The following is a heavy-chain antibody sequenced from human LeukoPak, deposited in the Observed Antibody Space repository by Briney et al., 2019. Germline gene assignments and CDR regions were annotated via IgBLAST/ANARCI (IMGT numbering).Heavy chain of an antibody. J-gene: IGHJ6*02. D-gene: IGHD3/OR15-3a*01. CDR3: ARWTPPDFGMDV. V-gene: IGHV7-4-1*02. Sequence: ASVKVSCKASGYTFTRYAINWVRQAPGQGLEWMAWINTNTGNPTYAQGFTGRFVLSLDTSVSTAYLQISGLKAEDTAVYYCARWTPPDFGMDVWGQGTTVTVSS. CDR2: INTNTGNP. CDR1: GYTFTRYA.